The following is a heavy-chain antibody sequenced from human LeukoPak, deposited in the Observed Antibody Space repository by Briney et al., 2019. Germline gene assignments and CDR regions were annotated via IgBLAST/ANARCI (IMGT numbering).Heavy chain of an antibody. V-gene: IGHV4-39*01. CDR2: IYYSGST. J-gene: IGHJ4*02. CDR3: ARHTTGWELPRGSTGFDY. Sequence: SETLSLTCTVSGGSISSSSYYWGWIRQPPGKGLEWIGSIYYSGSTYYNPSLKSRVTISVDTSKNQFSLKLSSVTAADTAVCYCARHTTGWELPRGSTGFDYWGQGTLVTVSS. D-gene: IGHD1-26*01. CDR1: GGSISSSSYY.